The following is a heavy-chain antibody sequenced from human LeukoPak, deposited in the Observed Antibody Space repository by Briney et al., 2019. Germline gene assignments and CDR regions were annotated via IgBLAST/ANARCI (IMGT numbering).Heavy chain of an antibody. CDR3: ARDVYGDGYNSFDY. CDR1: GFIVSGNH. J-gene: IGHJ4*02. D-gene: IGHD5-24*01. Sequence: GGSLRLSCAVSGFIVSGNHMNWVHQAPGKGLEWVSVIYSGGYSGGGPFYADSVKGRFTTSSDSSKNTLFLQMNSLRAEDTAVYYCARDVYGDGYNSFDYWGLGILVTVSS. CDR2: IYSGGYSGGGP. V-gene: IGHV3-66*01.